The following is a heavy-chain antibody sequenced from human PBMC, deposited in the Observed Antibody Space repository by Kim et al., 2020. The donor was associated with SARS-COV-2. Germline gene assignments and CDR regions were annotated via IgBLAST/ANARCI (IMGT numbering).Heavy chain of an antibody. CDR3: ARGRSSGWAD. V-gene: IGHV3-11*01. D-gene: IGHD6-19*01. J-gene: IGHJ4*02. Sequence: NTVYYADSLRGRFTISRDNAKNSLYLQVNDLRGDDTALYFCARGRSSGWADWGQRALVTVSS. CDR2: NTV.